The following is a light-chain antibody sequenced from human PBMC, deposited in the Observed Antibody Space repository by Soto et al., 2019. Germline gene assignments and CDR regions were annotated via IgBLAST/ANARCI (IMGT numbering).Light chain of an antibody. J-gene: IGKJ3*01. Sequence: DIQMTHSPSSLSASVEDRVIITCRASQSISNHLNWYQQKPGKAPKLLIYAASSLQSGVPSRFSGSGSGTDFTLTISSLQPEDFATYYCQQSYSTPYFGPGTKVDIK. CDR3: QQSYSTPY. CDR2: AAS. V-gene: IGKV1-39*01. CDR1: QSISNH.